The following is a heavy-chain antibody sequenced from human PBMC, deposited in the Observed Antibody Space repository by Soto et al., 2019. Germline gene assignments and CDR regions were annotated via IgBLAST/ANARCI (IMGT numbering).Heavy chain of an antibody. V-gene: IGHV4-59*01. CDR3: ARDGAGRMTINPPSYNGMDV. CDR1: GGSLGSYY. J-gene: IGHJ6*02. D-gene: IGHD3-16*01. CDR2: VFYTGRA. Sequence: SETLSLTCTVSGGSLGSYYWSWIRQPPGKGLEWIGYVFYTGRANYNASLQSRVSISLDTSHYQFSLKLSSVTAADTAVYYCARDGAGRMTINPPSYNGMDVCGPATTAIVSS.